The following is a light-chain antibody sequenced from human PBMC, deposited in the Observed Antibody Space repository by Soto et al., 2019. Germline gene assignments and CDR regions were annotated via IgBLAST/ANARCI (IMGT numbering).Light chain of an antibody. CDR2: AAS. CDR1: QSSSSY. V-gene: IGKV1-39*01. CDR3: QQSYSSHLA. J-gene: IGKJ4*01. Sequence: DIQMTQSPSSLSASVGDRVTITCRASQSSSSYLTWYQQQPGKAPKLLIYAASSLQSGVPSRFRGSLSGTDFTLNISSLHHEACATYIFQQSYSSHLAVGGGTKVEIK.